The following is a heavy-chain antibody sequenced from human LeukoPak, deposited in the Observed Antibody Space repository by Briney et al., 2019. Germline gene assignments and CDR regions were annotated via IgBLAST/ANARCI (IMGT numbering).Heavy chain of an antibody. CDR2: IIPIFGTA. CDR3: AVNYYDSSGYREYFQH. D-gene: IGHD3-22*01. Sequence: ASVKVSCKASGGTFSSYAISWVRQAPGQGLEWMGGIIPIFGTANYAQKFQGRVTITTDESTSTAYMELSSLRSEDTAVYYCAVNYYDSSGYREYFQHWGQGTLVTVSS. J-gene: IGHJ1*01. CDR1: GGTFSSYA. V-gene: IGHV1-69*05.